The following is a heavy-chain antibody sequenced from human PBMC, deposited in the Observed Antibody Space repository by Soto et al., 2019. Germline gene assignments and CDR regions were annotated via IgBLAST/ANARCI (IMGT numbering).Heavy chain of an antibody. Sequence: QVQLVESGGGVVQPARSLRLSCAASGFTFSSYGMHWVRQAPGKGLEWVAVISYDGSNKYYADSVKGRFTISRDNSKNTLYLQMNSLRAEDTAVYYCAKARDIVVVVAPLDYWGHGTLVTVSS. CDR1: GFTFSSYG. V-gene: IGHV3-30*18. D-gene: IGHD2-15*01. J-gene: IGHJ4*01. CDR3: AKARDIVVVVAPLDY. CDR2: ISYDGSNK.